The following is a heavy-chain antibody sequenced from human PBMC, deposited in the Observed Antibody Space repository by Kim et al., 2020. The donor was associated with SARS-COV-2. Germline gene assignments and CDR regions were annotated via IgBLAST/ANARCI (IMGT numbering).Heavy chain of an antibody. CDR3: ARQGYYGSGSYPGIDI. Sequence: GESLKISCKGSGYSFTSYWIGWVRQMPGKGLEWMGIIYPGDSDTRYSPSFQGQVTISADKSISTAYLQWSSLKASDTAMYYCARQGYYGSGSYPGIDIWGQGTMVTVSS. CDR1: GYSFTSYW. J-gene: IGHJ3*02. CDR2: IYPGDSDT. D-gene: IGHD3-10*01. V-gene: IGHV5-51*01.